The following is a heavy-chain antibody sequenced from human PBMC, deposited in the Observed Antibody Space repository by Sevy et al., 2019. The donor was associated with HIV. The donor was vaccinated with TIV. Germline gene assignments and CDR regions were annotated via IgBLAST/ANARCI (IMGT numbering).Heavy chain of an antibody. CDR2: ISFDGNKR. CDR3: AKGEGYCRGGSCNPGVS. Sequence: GGSLRLSCAASGFTFSSHGMHWVRRAPGKGLEWVGLISFDGNKRYYPDSVKGRFTISRDNSKNTLYLQMNGLRAEDTAVYYWAKGEGYCRGGSCNPGVSWGQGTLVTVSS. CDR1: GFTFSSHG. D-gene: IGHD2-15*01. V-gene: IGHV3-30*18. J-gene: IGHJ5*02.